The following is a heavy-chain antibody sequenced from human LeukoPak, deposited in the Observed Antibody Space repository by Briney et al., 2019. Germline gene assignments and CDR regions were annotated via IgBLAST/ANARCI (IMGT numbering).Heavy chain of an antibody. CDR1: SGSITASHYY. CDR2: IGNSGGT. CDR3: ARKARGYYYYYIDV. J-gene: IGHJ6*03. Sequence: SETLSLTCTVSSGSITASHYYWGWIRQSPGKGLEWIGSIGNSGGTYYNPSLKSRVTISEDTPKNQFSLNLTSVTAADTAVYYCARKARGYYYYYIDVWGKGTTVTVSS. V-gene: IGHV4-39*01. D-gene: IGHD6-6*01.